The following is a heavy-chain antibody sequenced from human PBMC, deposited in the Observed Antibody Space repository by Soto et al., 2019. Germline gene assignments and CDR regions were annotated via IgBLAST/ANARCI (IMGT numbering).Heavy chain of an antibody. V-gene: IGHV1-18*01. Sequence: ASVKVSCKASGYTFTSYGISWVRQAPGQGLEWMGWISAYNGNTNYAQKLQGRVTMTTDTSTSTAYMELRSLRSDDTAVYYCARGIKKQWLAVNYFDYWGQGTLVTVSS. CDR3: ARGIKKQWLAVNYFDY. CDR1: GYTFTSYG. CDR2: ISAYNGNT. J-gene: IGHJ4*02. D-gene: IGHD6-19*01.